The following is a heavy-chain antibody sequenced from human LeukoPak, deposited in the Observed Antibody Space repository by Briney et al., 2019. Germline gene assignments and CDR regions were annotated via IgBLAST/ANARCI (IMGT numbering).Heavy chain of an antibody. J-gene: IGHJ3*02. CDR2: MYYSGST. CDR1: GGSFSSYY. D-gene: IGHD2-2*01. Sequence: SETLSLTCTVSGGSFSSYYWSWIRQPPGKGLEWIGYMYYSGSTNYNPSLKSRVTISVDTSKNQFSLKLSSVTAADTAVYYCARLEAVVPAAPPPAFDSWGQGTMVTVSS. CDR3: ARLEAVVPAAPPPAFDS. V-gene: IGHV4-59*01.